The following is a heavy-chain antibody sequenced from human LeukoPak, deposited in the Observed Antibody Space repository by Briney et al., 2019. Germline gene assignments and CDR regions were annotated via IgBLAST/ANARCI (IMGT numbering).Heavy chain of an antibody. J-gene: IGHJ4*02. V-gene: IGHV3-21*01. CDR1: GFTFSSYS. CDR2: ISSSSSYI. CDR3: ARRFCGGDCYIDY. D-gene: IGHD2-21*02. Sequence: GGSLRLSCAASGFTFSSYSMNWVRQAPGKGLEWVSSISSSSSYIYYADSVKGRFTISRDNAKNSLYLQMNSLRAEDTAVYYCARRFCGGDCYIDYWGQGTLVTVSS.